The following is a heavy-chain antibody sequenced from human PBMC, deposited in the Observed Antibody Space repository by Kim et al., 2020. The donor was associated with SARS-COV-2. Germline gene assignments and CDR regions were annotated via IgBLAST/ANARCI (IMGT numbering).Heavy chain of an antibody. J-gene: IGHJ4*02. CDR1: GFTFDDYT. V-gene: IGHV3-43*01. Sequence: GGSLRLSCTASGFTFDDYTMHWVRLAPGKGLEWVSLISWDGGSTYYADSVKGRFTISRDNSKNSLYLQMNSLRTEDTALYYCAKADYGGKFDYWGQGTLVTVSS. CDR3: AKADYGGKFDY. CDR2: ISWDGGST. D-gene: IGHD4-17*01.